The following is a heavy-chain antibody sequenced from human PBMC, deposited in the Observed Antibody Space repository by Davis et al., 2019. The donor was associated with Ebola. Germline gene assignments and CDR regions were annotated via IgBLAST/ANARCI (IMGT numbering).Heavy chain of an antibody. CDR2: ISAYNGNT. V-gene: IGHV1-18*01. CDR3: GRTLGSREDALDV. D-gene: IGHD3-10*01. CDR1: GYTFTSYG. J-gene: IGHJ3*01. Sequence: ASVTVSCKASGYTFTSYGISWVRQAPGQGLEWMGWISAYNGNTNYAQKLQGRVTMTTDTSTSTAYMDLGSLRSDDTAVYYCGRTLGSREDALDVWGRGTLVTVS.